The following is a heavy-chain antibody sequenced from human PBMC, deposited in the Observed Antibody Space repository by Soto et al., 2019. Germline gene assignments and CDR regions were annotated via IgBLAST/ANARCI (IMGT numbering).Heavy chain of an antibody. J-gene: IGHJ6*02. CDR3: ATIGVSGYLAV. CDR2: MSYSGNT. V-gene: IGHV4-59*12. Sequence: PSETLSLTCVVSGGSITSYHWSWIRQFPGKGLEWLGYMSYSGNTNYNPSLKSRLSISGDTSKNHLSLKLTSVTAADAAVYYCATIGVSGYLAVWGQGTTVTVSS. D-gene: IGHD3-16*02. CDR1: GGSITSYH.